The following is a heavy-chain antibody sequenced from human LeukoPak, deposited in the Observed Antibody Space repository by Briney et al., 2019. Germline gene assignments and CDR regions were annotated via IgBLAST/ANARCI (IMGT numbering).Heavy chain of an antibody. J-gene: IGHJ4*02. CDR1: GGSISNY. Sequence: PSETLSLTCTVSGGSISNYWSWIRQPPGKGLEWIGSIYYSGSAYYNPSLKSRVTISVETSKNQFFLKLSSVTAADTAVYYCARDMDVDYYGSGSLNHFDYWGQGTLVTVSS. CDR2: IYYSGSA. V-gene: IGHV4-39*07. CDR3: ARDMDVDYYGSGSLNHFDY. D-gene: IGHD3-10*01.